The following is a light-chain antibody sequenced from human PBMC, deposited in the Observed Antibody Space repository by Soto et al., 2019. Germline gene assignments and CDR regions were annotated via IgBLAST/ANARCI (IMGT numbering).Light chain of an antibody. V-gene: IGLV1-47*01. Sequence: QSVLTQPPSASETPGQRVTISCSGSSSNIGSNYVYWYQQLPGTAPKLLMYRNNKRPSGVPDRFSGSKSGTSASLAISGLRSEYEADYYCAAWDDSLSGQVFGTGTKLTVL. CDR2: RNN. J-gene: IGLJ1*01. CDR1: SSNIGSNY. CDR3: AAWDDSLSGQV.